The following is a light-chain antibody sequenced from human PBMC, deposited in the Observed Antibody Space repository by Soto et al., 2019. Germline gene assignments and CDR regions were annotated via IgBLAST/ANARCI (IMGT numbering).Light chain of an antibody. V-gene: IGKV1-5*01. CDR2: DAS. CDR3: QQYNSYSLT. CDR1: QSISSW. J-gene: IGKJ4*01. Sequence: DIQMTQSPSTLSASVGDRVPITSRASQSISSWLAWYQHKPGKAPKLLIYDASSLESGVPSRFSGSGSGTEFTLTISSLQPDDFATYYCQQYNSYSLTFGGGTKVDIK.